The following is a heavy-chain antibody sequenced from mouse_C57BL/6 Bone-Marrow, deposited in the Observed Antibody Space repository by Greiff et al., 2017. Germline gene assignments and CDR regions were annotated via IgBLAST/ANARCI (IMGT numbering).Heavy chain of an antibody. V-gene: IGHV1-54*01. Sequence: QHQLQQSGAELVRPGTSVKVSCKASGYAFTNYLIEWVKQRPGQGLEWIGVINPGSGGTNYNEKFKGKATLTADKSSSTAYMQLSSLTSEDSAVYFCARGTTVVDFDYWGQGTTLTVSS. J-gene: IGHJ2*01. CDR2: INPGSGGT. D-gene: IGHD1-1*01. CDR1: GYAFTNYL. CDR3: ARGTTVVDFDY.